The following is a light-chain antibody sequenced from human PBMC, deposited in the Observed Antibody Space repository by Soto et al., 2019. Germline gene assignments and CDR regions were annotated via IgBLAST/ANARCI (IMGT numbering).Light chain of an antibody. CDR1: DSNIGAGYD. Sequence: QSVLTQPPSVSGAPGQTVTISCSGSDSNIGAGYDLHWYQQLPGTPPKLLIHSNYLRASGVPDRFSASKSVTSDSLAIIGLQAADEADYYCQSYDTRLGDWVFGGGTKVTVL. CDR2: SNY. J-gene: IGLJ3*02. CDR3: QSYDTRLGDWV. V-gene: IGLV1-40*01.